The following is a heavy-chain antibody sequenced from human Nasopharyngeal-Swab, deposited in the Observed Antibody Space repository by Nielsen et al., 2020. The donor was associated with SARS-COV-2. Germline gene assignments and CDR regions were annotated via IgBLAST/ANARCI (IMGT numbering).Heavy chain of an antibody. V-gene: IGHV1-8*01. CDR3: ARAGTYYDFWSGSPGGMDV. CDR2: MNPNSGNT. CDR1: GYTFPSYD. D-gene: IGHD3-3*01. Sequence: ASVKVSCKASGYTFPSYDINWVRPATGQGLEWMGWMNPNSGNTGYAQKFQGRVTMTRNTSISTAYMELSSLRSEDTAVYYCARAGTYYDFWSGSPGGMDVWGQGTTVTVSS. J-gene: IGHJ6*02.